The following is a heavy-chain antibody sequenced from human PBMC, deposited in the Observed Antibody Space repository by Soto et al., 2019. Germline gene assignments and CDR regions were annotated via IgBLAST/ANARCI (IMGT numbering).Heavy chain of an antibody. D-gene: IGHD6-6*01. Sequence: ASVKVSCKASGGTLSSYAISWVRQAPGQGLEWMGGIIPIFGTANYAQKFQGRVTITADESTSTAYMELSSLRSEDTAVYYCARDPPRIAARPGYYGMDVWGQGTTVTVSS. J-gene: IGHJ6*02. CDR3: ARDPPRIAARPGYYGMDV. CDR1: GGTLSSYA. CDR2: IIPIFGTA. V-gene: IGHV1-69*13.